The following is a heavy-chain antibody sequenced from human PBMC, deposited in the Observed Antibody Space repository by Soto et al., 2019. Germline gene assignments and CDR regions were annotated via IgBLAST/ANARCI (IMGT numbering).Heavy chain of an antibody. D-gene: IGHD7-27*01. J-gene: IGHJ4*02. Sequence: QVQLVESGGGVVQPGRSLRLSCAASGFIFSSFGMHWVRQAPGKGLEWVAHIWYDGSNRYYADSVKGRFTISRDNSRNTLYLQMNSLRAEVTAVYHCVRDLLGSGCHFDYWGQGTLVTVSS. CDR1: GFIFSSFG. V-gene: IGHV3-33*01. CDR2: IWYDGSNR. CDR3: VRDLLGSGCHFDY.